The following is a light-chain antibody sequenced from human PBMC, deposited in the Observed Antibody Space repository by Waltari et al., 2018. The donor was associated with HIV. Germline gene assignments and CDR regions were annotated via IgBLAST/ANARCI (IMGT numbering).Light chain of an antibody. J-gene: IGLJ2*01. V-gene: IGLV1-44*01. CDR1: RSNIGSTS. Sequence: QYVLTQTPSASGTPGQRVTFSCSGGRSNIGSTSVHWYQQHPGTAPRLLLYSTNQRPSRVPDRFSGSKSGTSASLAISGLQSEDEADYYCATWDDTLNGVIFGGGTKLTVL. CDR3: ATWDDTLNGVI. CDR2: STN.